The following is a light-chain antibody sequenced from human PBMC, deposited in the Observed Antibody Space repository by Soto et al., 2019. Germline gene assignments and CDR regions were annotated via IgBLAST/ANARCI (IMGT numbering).Light chain of an antibody. CDR3: CSYADTFWV. J-gene: IGLJ3*02. Sequence: QSALTQPASVSGSPGQSITISCTGTSSDVGGYKLVSWYQQYPGKAPKLIIYEVTKRPSGVSNRFSGSKSGNTASLTISGLQAEDEADYHCCSYADTFWVFGGGTKLTVL. V-gene: IGLV2-23*02. CDR1: SSDVGGYKL. CDR2: EVT.